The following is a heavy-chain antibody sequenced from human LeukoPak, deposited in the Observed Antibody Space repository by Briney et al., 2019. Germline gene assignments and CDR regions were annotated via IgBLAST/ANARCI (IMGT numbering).Heavy chain of an antibody. CDR2: IKLDGSEK. Sequence: GGSLILSCAAAGFTFSSYWMSWVRQAPGKGLEWVANIKLDGSEKYYVASVKGRFTISRDNAKNSLYLQMNSLRAEDTAVYYCARTTGTTFRWFDPWGQGTLVTVSS. J-gene: IGHJ5*02. D-gene: IGHD1-1*01. CDR3: ARTTGTTFRWFDP. CDR1: GFTFSSYW. V-gene: IGHV3-7*01.